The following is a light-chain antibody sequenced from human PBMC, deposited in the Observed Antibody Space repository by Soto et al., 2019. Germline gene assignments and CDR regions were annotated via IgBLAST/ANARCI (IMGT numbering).Light chain of an antibody. CDR2: DAS. CDR3: QQYNDLPIT. CDR1: QDIDTF. Sequence: DIQMTQSPSSLSASVGDRVTITFQASQDIDTFLNWYQQKPGKAPQLLIDDASNLQTGVPLRFGGSGSGTDFSFTISSLQPEDIATYYCQQYNDLPITFGQGTRLEIK. J-gene: IGKJ5*01. V-gene: IGKV1-33*01.